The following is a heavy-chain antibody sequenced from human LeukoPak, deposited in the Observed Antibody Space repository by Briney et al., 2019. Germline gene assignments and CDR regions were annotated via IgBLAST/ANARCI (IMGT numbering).Heavy chain of an antibody. Sequence: SVKVSCKTSGGTFSIYGISWVRQAPGQGLEWMGGIIPIFGTANYAQKFQGRVTITADEFTRTAYMELSRLRSEDTAVYYCARDGEMATLNYYGMDVWGQGTTVTVSS. CDR3: ARDGEMATLNYYGMDV. CDR1: GGTFSIYG. V-gene: IGHV1-69*01. D-gene: IGHD5-24*01. J-gene: IGHJ6*01. CDR2: IIPIFGTA.